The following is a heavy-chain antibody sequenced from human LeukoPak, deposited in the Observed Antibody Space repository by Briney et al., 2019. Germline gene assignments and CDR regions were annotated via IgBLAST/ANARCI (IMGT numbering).Heavy chain of an antibody. CDR1: GGSFSSYY. D-gene: IGHD5-12*01. Sequence: SETLSLACTLSGGSFSSYYWSWIRQPPGKGLEWIGYIYYSGSTNYNPSLKSRVTISVDTSKNQFSLKLSSVTATDAAVYYCARAGYSGSDFSVWGKGSTVTVSS. V-gene: IGHV4-59*01. J-gene: IGHJ6*04. CDR3: ARAGYSGSDFSV. CDR2: IYYSGST.